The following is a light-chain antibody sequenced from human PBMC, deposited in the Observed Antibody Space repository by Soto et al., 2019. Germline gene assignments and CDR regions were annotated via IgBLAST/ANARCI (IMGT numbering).Light chain of an antibody. CDR1: SSDVGGYNY. Sequence: QSALTQPASVSGSPGQSITISCTGTSSDVGGYNYVSWYQQHPGKAPKLMIYEVSNRPSGVSNRFSGSKSGNTASLTISGLHAEDEADYYCSSDTSSSTFVFGTGTKLTVL. J-gene: IGLJ1*01. CDR3: SSDTSSSTFV. V-gene: IGLV2-14*01. CDR2: EVS.